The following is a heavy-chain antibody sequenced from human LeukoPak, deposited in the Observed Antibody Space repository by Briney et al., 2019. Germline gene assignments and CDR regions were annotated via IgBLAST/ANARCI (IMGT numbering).Heavy chain of an antibody. V-gene: IGHV3-30*02. D-gene: IGHD2-2*01. CDR2: IRFDGSDK. CDR1: GFTFGSYG. Sequence: GGSLRLSCAASGFTFGSYGMHWVRQAPGKGLEWVAFIRFDGSDKYYADSVKGRFTISRDNSKNTVYLQMNSLRAEDTAVYHCAKVWCSSTSCHGGAMMDVWGKGTTVTVSS. J-gene: IGHJ6*04. CDR3: AKVWCSSTSCHGGAMMDV.